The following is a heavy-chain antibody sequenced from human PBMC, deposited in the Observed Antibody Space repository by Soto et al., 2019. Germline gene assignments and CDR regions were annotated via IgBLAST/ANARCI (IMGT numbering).Heavy chain of an antibody. V-gene: IGHV3-11*01. CDR1: GFTFSDYY. CDR3: ARDSDMGYDSSANDAFDI. CDR2: ISSSGSTI. Sequence: GESLTLSCAASGFTFSDYYMSWIRQPPGKGLEWVSYISSSGSTIYYADSMKGRFTIFRNNAKNSPYLQMNILRAEATAGYYCARDSDMGYDSSANDAFDIWGQGTMVTVSS. D-gene: IGHD3-22*01. J-gene: IGHJ3*02.